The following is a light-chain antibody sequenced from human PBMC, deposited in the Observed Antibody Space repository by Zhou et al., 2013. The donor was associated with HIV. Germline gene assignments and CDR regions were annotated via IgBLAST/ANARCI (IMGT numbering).Light chain of an antibody. V-gene: IGKV2-30*01. Sequence: DVVMTQSPLSLPVTLGQPASISCRSSQSLEDGGGNTYLNWFQQRPGQSPRRLIYKVSNRDSGVPDRFSGSGSGTDFTLKISRVEAEDVGVYYCMQATQYPRTFGQGTKVEIK. J-gene: IGKJ1*01. CDR1: QSLEDGGGNTY. CDR2: KVS. CDR3: MQATQYPRT.